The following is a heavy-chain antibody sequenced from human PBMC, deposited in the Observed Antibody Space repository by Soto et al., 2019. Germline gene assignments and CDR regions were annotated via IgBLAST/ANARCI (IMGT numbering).Heavy chain of an antibody. CDR1: GGSISSYY. J-gene: IGHJ4*02. Sequence: QVQLQESGPGLVKPSETLSLTCTVSGGSISSYYLSWIRQTPGKGLEWIGYIYYSWSTNYNPSRKSRVTISVDTSKNTFSLKLRSVTAADTAVYYCARRYGYSFDYWGQGTLVTVSS. D-gene: IGHD1-1*01. CDR3: ARRYGYSFDY. CDR2: IYYSWST. V-gene: IGHV4-59*08.